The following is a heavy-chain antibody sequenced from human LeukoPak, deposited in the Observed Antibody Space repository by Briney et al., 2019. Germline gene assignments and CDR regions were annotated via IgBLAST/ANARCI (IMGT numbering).Heavy chain of an antibody. J-gene: IGHJ4*02. CDR1: GYTFTGYY. D-gene: IGHD6-19*01. CDR3: ARVGYSSRVSFDY. V-gene: IGHV1-2*02. CDR2: INPNSGGT. Sequence: GASVTVSCTASGYTFTGYYMHWVRQAPGQGLEWMGWINPNSGGTNYAQKFQGRVTMTRDTSISTAYMELSRLRSDDTAVYYCARVGYSSRVSFDYWGQGTLVTVSS.